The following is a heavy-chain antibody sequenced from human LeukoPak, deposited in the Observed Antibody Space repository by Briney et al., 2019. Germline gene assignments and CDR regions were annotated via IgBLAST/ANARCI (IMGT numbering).Heavy chain of an antibody. CDR3: AKVPRRGFWSGYYTDY. Sequence: GGSLRLSCAASGFTFSSYAMSWVRQAPGKGLEWVSAISGSGGSTYYADSVKGRFTISRDNSKNTLYLQMNSLRAEDTAVYYCAKVPRRGFWSGYYTDYWGQGTLVTVSS. D-gene: IGHD3-3*01. J-gene: IGHJ4*02. CDR1: GFTFSSYA. V-gene: IGHV3-23*01. CDR2: ISGSGGST.